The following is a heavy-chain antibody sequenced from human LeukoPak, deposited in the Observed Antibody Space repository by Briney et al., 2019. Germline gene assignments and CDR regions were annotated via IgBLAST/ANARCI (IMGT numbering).Heavy chain of an antibody. D-gene: IGHD3-10*01. CDR2: IFYSGTT. CDR3: ATYYSDSGSFNN. V-gene: IGHV4-59*12. CDR1: GGSISSYY. J-gene: IGHJ4*02. Sequence: PSETLSLTCTVSGGSISSYYWSWIRQPPGKGLEWIGFIFYSGTTYYNPSLKSRVTISVDKSKNQFSLKLSSVTAADTAVYYCATYYSDSGSFNNWGQGTLVTVSS.